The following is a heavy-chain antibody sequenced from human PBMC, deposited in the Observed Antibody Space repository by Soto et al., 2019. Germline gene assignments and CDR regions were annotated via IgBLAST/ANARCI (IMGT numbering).Heavy chain of an antibody. V-gene: IGHV4-59*01. CDR3: GRGVMSVAP. J-gene: IGHJ5*02. Sequence: SENLRHTKNVSGGSISNYYWTWVRQSPEKGLEWIGYMYYNGNINYNPSLKSRVTISIDTSKNQFSLTLKSVTAADTAVYSRGRGVMSVAPWGQG. D-gene: IGHD1-1*01. CDR2: MYYNGNI. CDR1: GGSISNYY.